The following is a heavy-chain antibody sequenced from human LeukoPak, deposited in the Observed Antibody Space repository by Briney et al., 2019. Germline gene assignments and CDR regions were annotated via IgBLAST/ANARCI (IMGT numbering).Heavy chain of an antibody. V-gene: IGHV3-30-3*01. CDR2: ISYDGSNK. CDR3: ARATYSSGSPFDY. Sequence: GGSLRLSCAASGFTFSSYAMHWVRQAPGKGLEWVAVISYDGSNKYYADSVKGRFTISRDNSKNTLYLQMNSLRAEDTAVYYCARATYSSGSPFDYWGQGTLVTVSS. CDR1: GFTFSSYA. D-gene: IGHD6-19*01. J-gene: IGHJ4*02.